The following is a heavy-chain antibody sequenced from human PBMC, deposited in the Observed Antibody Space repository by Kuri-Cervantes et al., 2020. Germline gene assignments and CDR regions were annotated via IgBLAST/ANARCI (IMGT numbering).Heavy chain of an antibody. J-gene: IGHJ4*02. CDR2: MYHSGST. CDR3: AREMTFGEPPDY. D-gene: IGHD3-16*01. Sequence: SCGVSGGSISSGGYSWSWIRQPPGKGLEWIGYMYHSGSTYYNPSLKSRVTVSVDRSKNQFSLKLSSVTAADTAVYYCAREMTFGEPPDYWGQGTLVTVSS. V-gene: IGHV4-30-2*01. CDR1: GGSISSGGYS.